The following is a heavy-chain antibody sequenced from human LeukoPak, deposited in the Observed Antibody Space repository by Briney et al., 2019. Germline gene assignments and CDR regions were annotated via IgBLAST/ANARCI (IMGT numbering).Heavy chain of an antibody. CDR2: IYYSGST. CDR3: ARHRTGSYAIFFDI. CDR1: GGSISSYY. J-gene: IGHJ3*02. V-gene: IGHV4-59*08. D-gene: IGHD1-26*01. Sequence: SGTLSLTCTVSGGSISSYYWSWIRQPPGKGLEWIGNIYYSGSTNYNPSLKSRVTISVDTSKTQFSLKLSSVTAADTAVYYCARHRTGSYAIFFDIWGQGTMVTVSS.